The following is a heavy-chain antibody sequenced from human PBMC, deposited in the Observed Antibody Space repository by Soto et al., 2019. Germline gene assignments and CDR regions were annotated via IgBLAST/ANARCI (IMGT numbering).Heavy chain of an antibody. CDR2: IYYSGNT. CDR3: ARIPVDTYMTYWFDP. V-gene: IGHV4-61*08. CDR1: GYSVTSGDYY. Sequence: PSETLSLPCAVSGYSVTSGDYYWSWIRQPPGKGLEWIGYIYYSGNTNYSPSLKSRVAISLDTSHNQFSLKLSSVTAADTAVYFCARIPVDTYMTYWFDPWGQGTLVTVSS. J-gene: IGHJ5*01. D-gene: IGHD5-18*01.